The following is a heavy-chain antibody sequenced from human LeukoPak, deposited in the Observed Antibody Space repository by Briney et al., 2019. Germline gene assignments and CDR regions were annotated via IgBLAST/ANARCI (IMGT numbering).Heavy chain of an antibody. CDR3: ARDSNWYPIDY. D-gene: IGHD6-13*01. CDR2: IKSDGSEE. CDR1: GFTFSSYW. V-gene: IGHV3-7*01. Sequence: GGSLRLSCAASGFTFSSYWMTWVRHAPGKGLEWVANIKSDGSEENYVDSLKGRFTISRDNAKNSLYLQINSLRVEDTAVYYCARDSNWYPIDYWGQGTLVTVSS. J-gene: IGHJ4*02.